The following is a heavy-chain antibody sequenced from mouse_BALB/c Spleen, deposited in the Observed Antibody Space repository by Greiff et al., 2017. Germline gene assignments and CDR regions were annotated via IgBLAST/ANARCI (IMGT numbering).Heavy chain of an antibody. D-gene: IGHD2-14*01. Sequence: EVKLVESGGGLVKPGGSLKLSCAASGFTFSSYAMSWVRQTPEKRLEWVASLSSGGSTYYPDSVKGRFTISRDTARNILYLQMSSLRSEDTAMYYCARGRGYDGGAYFDYWGQGTTLTVSS. J-gene: IGHJ2*01. CDR3: ARGRGYDGGAYFDY. CDR2: LSSGGST. V-gene: IGHV5-6-5*01. CDR1: GFTFSSYA.